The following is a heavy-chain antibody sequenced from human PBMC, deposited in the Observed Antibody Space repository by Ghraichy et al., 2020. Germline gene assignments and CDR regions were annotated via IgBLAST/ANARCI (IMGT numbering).Heavy chain of an antibody. Sequence: QTLSLTCTVSGGSISSYYWSWIRQPPGKGLEWIGYIYYSGSTNYNPSLKSRVTISVDTSKNQFSLKLSSVTAADTAVYYCARGGSGYYGDLWYFDYWGQGTLVTVSS. V-gene: IGHV4-59*01. CDR1: GGSISSYY. CDR3: ARGGSGYYGDLWYFDY. CDR2: IYYSGST. J-gene: IGHJ4*02. D-gene: IGHD3-22*01.